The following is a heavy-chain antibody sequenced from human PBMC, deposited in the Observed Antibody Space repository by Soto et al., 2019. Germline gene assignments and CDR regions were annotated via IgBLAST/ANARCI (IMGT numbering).Heavy chain of an antibody. Sequence: EVQLLESGGGLVQPGGSLRLSCAASGLTFSSSAMSWVRQAPGKGLEWVSAISSAGGSTFYADSVKGRFTISRDDSKNTLYLHMNTLGAEDTAVYYCAERHCSGGICVTEYFQHWGQGTLVTVSS. J-gene: IGHJ1*01. CDR3: AERHCSGGICVTEYFQH. V-gene: IGHV3-23*01. CDR1: GLTFSSSA. CDR2: ISSAGGST. D-gene: IGHD2-15*01.